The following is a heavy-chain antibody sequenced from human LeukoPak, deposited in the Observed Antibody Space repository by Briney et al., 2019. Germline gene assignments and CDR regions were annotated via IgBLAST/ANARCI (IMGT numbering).Heavy chain of an antibody. D-gene: IGHD6-19*01. CDR1: GFTFRSYR. J-gene: IGHJ1*01. CDR2: IKQDGSET. Sequence: GGSLRLSCAASGFTFRSYRMSWVRQAPGKGLEWVATIKQDGSETYYVDSVKGRFAISGDNAKNSLYLQMNSLRVEDTAVYYCARPIYSSGWDQFQHWGQGTLVTVSS. CDR3: ARPIYSSGWDQFQH. V-gene: IGHV3-7*01.